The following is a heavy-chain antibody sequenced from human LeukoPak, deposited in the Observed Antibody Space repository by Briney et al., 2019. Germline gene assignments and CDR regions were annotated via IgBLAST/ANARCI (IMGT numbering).Heavy chain of an antibody. CDR3: ARCYYQLLSYYYYYYMDV. D-gene: IGHD2-2*01. CDR1: GGTFSSYA. Sequence: XCKAXGGTFSSYAISWVRQAPGQGLEWMGGIIPIFGTANYAQKFQGRVTITADESTSTAYMELSSLRSEDTAVYYCARCYYQLLSYYYYYYMDVWGKGTTVTVSS. CDR2: IIPIFGTA. J-gene: IGHJ6*03. V-gene: IGHV1-69*01.